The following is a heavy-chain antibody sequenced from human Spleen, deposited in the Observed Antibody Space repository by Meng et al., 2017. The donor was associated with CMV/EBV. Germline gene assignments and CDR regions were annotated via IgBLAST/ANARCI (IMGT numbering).Heavy chain of an antibody. V-gene: IGHV3-33*06. D-gene: IGHD3-9*01. Sequence: GESLKISCAASGFTFSSYGMHWVRQAPGKGLEWVAVIWYDGSNKYYADSVKGRFTISRDNSKNTLYLQMNSLRAEDTAVYYCAKDIELRYFDWLYGDGAFDIWGQGTMVTVSS. CDR2: IWYDGSNK. CDR1: GFTFSSYG. J-gene: IGHJ3*02. CDR3: AKDIELRYFDWLYGDGAFDI.